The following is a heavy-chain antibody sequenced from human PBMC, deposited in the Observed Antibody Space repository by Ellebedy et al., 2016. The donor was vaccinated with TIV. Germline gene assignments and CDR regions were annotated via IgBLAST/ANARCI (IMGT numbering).Heavy chain of an antibody. Sequence: SETLSLXXAVYGGSFNRYYWSWIRQPPGKGLEWIASMFHSGSTYYNPSLRSRVTISLDTSKNQLSLKVTSVTAADTAIYYCARMTSRGFSTPAYWGQGTLVTVSS. CDR2: MFHSGST. CDR3: ARMTSRGFSTPAY. D-gene: IGHD6-19*01. J-gene: IGHJ4*02. CDR1: GGSFNRYY. V-gene: IGHV4-34*12.